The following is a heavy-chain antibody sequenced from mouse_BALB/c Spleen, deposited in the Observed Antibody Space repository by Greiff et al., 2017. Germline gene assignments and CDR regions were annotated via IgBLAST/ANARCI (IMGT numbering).Heavy chain of an antibody. CDR1: GFTFSDYY. CDR2: ISDGGSYT. Sequence: EVKLVESGGGLVKPGGSLKLSCAASGFTFSDYYMYWVRQTPEKRLEWVATISDGGSYTYYPDSVKGRFTISRDNAKNNLYLQMSSLKSEDTAMYYCARNYYGNYDYAMDYWGQGTSVTVSS. CDR3: ARNYYGNYDYAMDY. J-gene: IGHJ4*01. V-gene: IGHV5-4*02. D-gene: IGHD2-1*01.